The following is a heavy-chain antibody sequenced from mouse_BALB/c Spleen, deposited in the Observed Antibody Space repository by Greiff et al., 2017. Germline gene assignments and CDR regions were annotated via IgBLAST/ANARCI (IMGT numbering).Heavy chain of an antibody. CDR2: ISNGGGST. Sequence: DVMLVESGGGLVQPGGSLKLSCAASGFTFSSYTMSWVRQTPEKRLEWVAYISNGGGSTYYPDTVKGRFTISRDNAKNTLYLQMSSLKSEDTAMYYCARHGPSYYGYAMDYWGQGTSVTVSS. CDR3: ARHGPSYYGYAMDY. D-gene: IGHD1-1*01. CDR1: GFTFSSYT. J-gene: IGHJ4*01. V-gene: IGHV5-12-2*01.